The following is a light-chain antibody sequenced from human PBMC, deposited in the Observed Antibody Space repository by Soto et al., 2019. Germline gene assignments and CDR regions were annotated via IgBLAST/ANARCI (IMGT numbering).Light chain of an antibody. CDR1: QIISSTF. CDR3: QQYDNSPIT. Sequence: PGERSSLSCGSSQIISSTFLAWYQQKPGQAPRLLIYGASSRATGIPDRFSGTGSETDFTLTISRLEPEDFAVYYCQQYDNSPITFGQGTRLEIK. J-gene: IGKJ5*01. CDR2: GAS. V-gene: IGKV3-20*01.